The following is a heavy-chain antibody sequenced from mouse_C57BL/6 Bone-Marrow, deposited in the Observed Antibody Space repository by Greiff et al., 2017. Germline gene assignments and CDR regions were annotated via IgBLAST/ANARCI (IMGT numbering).Heavy chain of an antibody. CDR2: IYPGDGDT. D-gene: IGHD2-1*01. V-gene: IGHV1-82*01. CDR3: EISICYGNYLFDY. J-gene: IGHJ2*01. CDR1: GYAFSSSW. Sequence: QVQLQQSGPELVKPGASVKISCKASGYAFSSSWMNWVKQRPGKGLEWIGRIYPGDGDTNYNGKFKGKATLTADKSSSTAYMQLSSLTSEDSAVXFCEISICYGNYLFDYWGQGTTLTVSS.